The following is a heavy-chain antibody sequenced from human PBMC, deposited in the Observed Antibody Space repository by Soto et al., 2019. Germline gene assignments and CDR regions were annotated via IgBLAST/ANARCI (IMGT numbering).Heavy chain of an antibody. CDR3: ARYGVLYRVGCDC. Sequence: QVQLVESGGGWVKPGCSLRLSCPASGFILSDYSMSWIRQAPGKGLEWVSYMSSSCSTIYYANSVKGRFTISRDNAKNSLVLQMDNLRAEDTAVYYRARYGVLYRVGCDCWGRGAVVTVSS. V-gene: IGHV3-11*01. D-gene: IGHD1-26*01. CDR2: MSSSCSTI. CDR1: GFILSDYS. J-gene: IGHJ4*02.